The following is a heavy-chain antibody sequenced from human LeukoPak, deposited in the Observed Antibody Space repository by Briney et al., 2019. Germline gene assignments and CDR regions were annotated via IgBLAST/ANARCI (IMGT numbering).Heavy chain of an antibody. CDR3: ARDGLDYDPFPY. D-gene: IGHD3-3*01. CDR1: GFTFSMYS. J-gene: IGHJ4*02. Sequence: GGSLRLSCAISGFTFSMYSMNWVRQAPGKGLEWVSYISSSSRTIYYADSVKGRFTISRGNAKNSLYLQMNSLRDEDTAVYYCARDGLDYDPFPYWGQGTLVTVSS. CDR2: ISSSSRTI. V-gene: IGHV3-48*02.